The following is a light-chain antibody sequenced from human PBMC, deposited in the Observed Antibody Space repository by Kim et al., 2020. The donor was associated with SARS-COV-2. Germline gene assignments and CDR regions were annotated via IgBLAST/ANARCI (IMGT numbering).Light chain of an antibody. CDR1: QRISSW. J-gene: IGKJ2*01. V-gene: IGKV1D-12*01. CDR2: AAS. CDR3: QQASILPYT. Sequence: IQMTQSPSSVSASVGDRVTITCRTSQRISSWLAWYQQKPGKAPTLLIYAASSLQTGVPPRFSGSGSGTDFTLTITSLQPEDSATYYCQQASILPYTFGQGTKLEI.